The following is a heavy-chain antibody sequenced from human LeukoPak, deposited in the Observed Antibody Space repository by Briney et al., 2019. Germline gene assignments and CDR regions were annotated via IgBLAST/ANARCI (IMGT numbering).Heavy chain of an antibody. CDR3: ARGFDYYDSSGYSPGDY. CDR2: IIPIFGTA. V-gene: IGHV1-69*06. Sequence: ASVKVSCKASGGTFSSYAISWVRQAPGQGLEWMGGIIPIFGTANYAQKFQGRVTITADKSTSTAYMELSSLRSEDTAVYYCARGFDYYDSSGYSPGDYWGQGTLVTVSS. CDR1: GGTFSSYA. J-gene: IGHJ4*02. D-gene: IGHD3-22*01.